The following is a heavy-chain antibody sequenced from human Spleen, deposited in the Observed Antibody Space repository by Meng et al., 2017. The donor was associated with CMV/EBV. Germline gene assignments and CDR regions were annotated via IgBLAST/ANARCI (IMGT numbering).Heavy chain of an antibody. CDR2: IHYGGST. Sequence: ESLKISCAASGFTFSSYSMNWVRQAPGKGLEWIGTIHYGGSTYYNPSLARRVSISIDASKSQFSLRLRSVTAADTAVYYCARDAWCSTTNCYHIWGQGTMVTVSS. J-gene: IGHJ3*02. D-gene: IGHD2-2*01. CDR1: GFTFSSYS. V-gene: IGHV4-39*07. CDR3: ARDAWCSTTNCYHI.